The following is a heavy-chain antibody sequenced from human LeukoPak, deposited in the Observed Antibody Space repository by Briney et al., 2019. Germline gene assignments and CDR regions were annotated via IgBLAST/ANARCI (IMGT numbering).Heavy chain of an antibody. CDR2: ISYDGSNK. D-gene: IGHD4-23*01. V-gene: IGHV3-30-3*01. CDR3: AREGGNAAFDI. Sequence: GGSLRLSCAAFGFTFSSYAVHCVGQAPGKGLEWVAVISYDGSNKYYADSVKGRFTISRDNSKNTLYLQMNSLRAEDTAVYYCAREGGNAAFDIWGQGTMVTVSS. CDR1: GFTFSSYA. J-gene: IGHJ3*02.